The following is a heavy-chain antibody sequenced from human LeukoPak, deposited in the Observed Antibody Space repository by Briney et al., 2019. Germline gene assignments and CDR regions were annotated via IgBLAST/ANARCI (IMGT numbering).Heavy chain of an antibody. V-gene: IGHV3-23*01. Sequence: GGSLRLSCAASGFTFRNYAMTWVRLAPGKGLEWVSAISGSGGSTYYADSVKGRFTISRDNSKNTLYLHMNSPRAEDTAVYFCAKYNSGWFFDYWGQGTLVTVSS. CDR2: ISGSGGST. CDR1: GFTFRNYA. CDR3: AKYNSGWFFDY. D-gene: IGHD6-19*01. J-gene: IGHJ4*02.